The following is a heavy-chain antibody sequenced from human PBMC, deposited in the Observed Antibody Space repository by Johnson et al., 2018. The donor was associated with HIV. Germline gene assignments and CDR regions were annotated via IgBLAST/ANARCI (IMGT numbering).Heavy chain of an antibody. D-gene: IGHD5-12*01. CDR1: GFTFSNFW. CDR3: AKGEVGHIVNTRESTFDI. V-gene: IGHV3-74*01. Sequence: VQLVESGGGLVQPGGSLRLSCAASGFTFSNFWMHWVRQAPGKGLVWVSRINSDGSSTSYADSVKGRFTISRDNAKNTLYLQMNSLRAEDTAVYYCAKGEVGHIVNTRESTFDIWGQGTMVIVSS. CDR2: INSDGSST. J-gene: IGHJ3*02.